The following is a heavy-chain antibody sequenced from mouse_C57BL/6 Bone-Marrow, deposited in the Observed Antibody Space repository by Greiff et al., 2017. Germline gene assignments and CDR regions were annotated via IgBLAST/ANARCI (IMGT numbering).Heavy chain of an antibody. Sequence: EVQGVESGGGLVQSGRSLRLSCATSGFTFSDFYMEWVRQAPGKGLEWIAARRNKANDYTTEYSASVKGRFIVSRDTSQSILYLQMNALRAEDTAIYYCARDANYYGSSHWYFDVWGTGTTVTVSS. J-gene: IGHJ1*03. V-gene: IGHV7-1*01. D-gene: IGHD1-1*01. CDR3: ARDANYYGSSHWYFDV. CDR1: GFTFSDFY. CDR2: RRNKANDYTT.